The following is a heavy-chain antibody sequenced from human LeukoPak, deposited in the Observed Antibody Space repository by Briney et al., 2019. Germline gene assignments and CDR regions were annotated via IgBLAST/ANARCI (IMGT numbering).Heavy chain of an antibody. D-gene: IGHD3-3*01. J-gene: IGHJ3*02. CDR3: ARDPAITIFGVVQDAFDI. V-gene: IGHV1-46*01. CDR1: GYTFTSYY. Sequence: ASVKVSCKASGYTFTSYYMHWVRQAPGQGLEWMGIINPSGGSTSYAQKFQGRATMTRDTSTSTVYMELSSLRSEDTAVYYCARDPAITIFGVVQDAFDIWGQGTMVTVSS. CDR2: INPSGGST.